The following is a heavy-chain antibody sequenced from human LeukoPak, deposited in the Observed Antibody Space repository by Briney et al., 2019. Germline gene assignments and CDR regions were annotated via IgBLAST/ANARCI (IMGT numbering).Heavy chain of an antibody. CDR1: GGSISSYY. CDR2: IYYSGST. Sequence: SETLSLTCTVSGGSISSYYWSWIRQPPGKGLEWIGYIYYSGSTNYNPSLKSRVTISVDTSKNQFSLKLSSVTAADTAVYYCARGYSGSTIFGVVKTWRFDYWGQGTLVTVS. V-gene: IGHV4-59*01. J-gene: IGHJ4*02. CDR3: ARGYSGSTIFGVVKTWRFDY. D-gene: IGHD3-3*01.